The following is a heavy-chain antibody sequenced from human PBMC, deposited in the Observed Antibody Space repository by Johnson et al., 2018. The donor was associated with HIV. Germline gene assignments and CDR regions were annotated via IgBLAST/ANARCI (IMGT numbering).Heavy chain of an antibody. CDR3: TQGWMVVVGEAFDI. CDR2: IKSKTDGGTT. J-gene: IGHJ3*02. CDR1: GFTFSNAW. Sequence: VQLVESGGGLVKPGGSLRLSCAASGFTFSNAWMSWVRQAPGKGLEWVGRIKSKTDGGTTDYAAPVKGRFTISRDDSKNTLYLQMNSLKTEDAAVYYCTQGWMVVVGEAFDIWGQGTMVTVSS. D-gene: IGHD2-21*01. V-gene: IGHV3-15*01.